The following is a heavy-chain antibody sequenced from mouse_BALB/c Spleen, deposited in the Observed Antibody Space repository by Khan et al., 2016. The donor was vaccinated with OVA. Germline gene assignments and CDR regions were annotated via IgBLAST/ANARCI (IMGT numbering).Heavy chain of an antibody. CDR2: INTYTGEP. V-gene: IGHV9-3-1*01. CDR1: GYTFTNYG. D-gene: IGHD2-1*01. Sequence: QIQLVRSGPELKKPGETVKISCKASGYTFTNYGMNWVKQAPGKGLKWMGWINTYTGEPTYADDFKGRFAFSLETSASTAYLQINNLKNEDTATYFCARSNGNYWFAYWGQGTLVTVSA. CDR3: ARSNGNYWFAY. J-gene: IGHJ3*01.